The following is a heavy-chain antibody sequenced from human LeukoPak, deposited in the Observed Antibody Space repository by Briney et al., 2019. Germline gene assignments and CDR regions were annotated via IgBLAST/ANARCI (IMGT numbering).Heavy chain of an antibody. D-gene: IGHD3-22*01. V-gene: IGHV3-30*18. CDR2: ISYDGSNK. J-gene: IGHJ4*02. CDR1: GFTFSSYG. CDR3: AKIMIVGTKPDFDY. Sequence: GGSLRLSCAASGFTFSSYGMHWVRQAPGKGLEWVAVISYDGSNKYYADSVKGRFTISRDNSKNTLYLQMNGLRAEDTAVYYCAKIMIVGTKPDFDYWGQGTLVTVSS.